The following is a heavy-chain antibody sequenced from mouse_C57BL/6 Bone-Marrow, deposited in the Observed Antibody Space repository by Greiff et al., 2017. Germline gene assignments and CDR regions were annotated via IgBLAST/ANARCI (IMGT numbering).Heavy chain of an antibody. Sequence: QVQLQQPGAELVRPGTSVKLSCKASGYTFTSYWMHWVKQRPGQGLEWIGVIDPSDSYTNSNQKFKGKATLTVDTSSSTAYMQLSSLTSEDSAVYYGASSSYYYGSSKGYFDVWGTGTTVTVSS. CDR2: IDPSDSYT. CDR1: GYTFTSYW. V-gene: IGHV1-59*01. D-gene: IGHD1-1*01. J-gene: IGHJ1*03. CDR3: ASSSYYYGSSKGYFDV.